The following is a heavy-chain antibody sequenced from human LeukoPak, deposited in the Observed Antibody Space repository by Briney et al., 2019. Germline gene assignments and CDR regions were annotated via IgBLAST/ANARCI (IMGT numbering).Heavy chain of an antibody. CDR3: ARDGDIAVAGTNFDY. V-gene: IGHV1-18*01. Sequence: GASVKVSCKASGYTFTSYGISWVRQAPGQGLEWMGWISAYNGNTNYAQKLQGRVTMTTDTSTSTAYMELRSLRSDDTAVYYCARDGDIAVAGTNFDYWGQGTLVTVSS. CDR1: GYTFTSYG. CDR2: ISAYNGNT. J-gene: IGHJ4*02. D-gene: IGHD6-19*01.